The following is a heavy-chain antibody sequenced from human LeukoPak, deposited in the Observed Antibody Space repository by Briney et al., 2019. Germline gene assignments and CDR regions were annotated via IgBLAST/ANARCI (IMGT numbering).Heavy chain of an antibody. CDR2: ISSSGTYI. V-gene: IGHV3-21*01. Sequence: GGSLRLSCAASGFAFGSYSMNWVRQAPGKGLEWVSSISSSGTYIYYADSVKGRFTISRDNAKNSLYLQMNSLRAEDTAVYYCASPMTTVVTSPNYWGQGTLVTVSS. CDR3: ASPMTTVVTSPNY. D-gene: IGHD4-23*01. J-gene: IGHJ4*02. CDR1: GFAFGSYS.